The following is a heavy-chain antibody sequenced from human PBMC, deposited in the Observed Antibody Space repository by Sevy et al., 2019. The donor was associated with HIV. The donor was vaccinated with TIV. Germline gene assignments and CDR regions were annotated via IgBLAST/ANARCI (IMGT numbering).Heavy chain of an antibody. CDR3: ARRLGAKRAFDI. CDR1: GDSISSSAYY. V-gene: IGHV4-39*01. D-gene: IGHD4-17*01. J-gene: IGHJ3*02. Sequence: SETLSLTCSVSGDSISSSAYYWGWIRQPPGKGLGWIGSIYYSGRNYYKPSLKGRVTISVDTSKNQFSLRLTSATTADTAVYYCARRLGAKRAFDIWGQGTLVTVSS. CDR2: IYYSGRN.